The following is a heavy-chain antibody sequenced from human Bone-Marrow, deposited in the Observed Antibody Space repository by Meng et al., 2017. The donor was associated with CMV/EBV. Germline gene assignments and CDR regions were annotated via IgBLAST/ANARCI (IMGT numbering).Heavy chain of an antibody. CDR1: GGSFSGYY. J-gene: IGHJ6*02. CDR3: ARDPTIFGVVIKGGRGYYYGMDV. CDR2: INHSGST. V-gene: IGHV4-34*01. D-gene: IGHD3-3*01. Sequence: GSLRLSCAVYGGSFSGYYWSWIRQSPGKGLEWIGEINHSGSTNYNPSLKSRVTISVDTSKNQFSLKLSSVTAADTAVYYCARDPTIFGVVIKGGRGYYYGMDVWGQGTTVTVSS.